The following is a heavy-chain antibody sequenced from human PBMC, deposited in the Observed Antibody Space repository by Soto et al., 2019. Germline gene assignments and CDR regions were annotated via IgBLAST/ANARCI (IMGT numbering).Heavy chain of an antibody. CDR3: PRSTIEYSTPPIQVDSYYYYYIDV. D-gene: IGHD6-6*01. V-gene: IGHV1-18*01. CDR1: GYTFTSYG. J-gene: IGHJ6*03. CDR2: ISAYNGNT. Sequence: ASVKVSCKASGYTFTSYGISWVRQAPGQGLEWMGWISAYNGNTNYAQKLQGRVTMTTDTSTSTAYMELRTLRSDDTAVYYCPRSTIEYSTPPIQVDSYYYYYIDVWGKVPTVTVSS.